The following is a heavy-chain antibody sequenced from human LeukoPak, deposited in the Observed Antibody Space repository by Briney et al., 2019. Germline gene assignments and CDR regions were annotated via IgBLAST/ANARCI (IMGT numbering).Heavy chain of an antibody. J-gene: IGHJ4*02. CDR3: ARGSSYGLRNLDY. Sequence: GGSLRLSCAASGFTFSSYAMSWVRQAPGKGLEWVSAISGSGGSTYYADSVKGRFTISRDNSKNTLYLQMNSLRAEDTAVFYCARGSSYGLRNLDYWGQGTLVTVSS. V-gene: IGHV3-23*01. CDR1: GFTFSSYA. CDR2: ISGSGGST. D-gene: IGHD5-18*01.